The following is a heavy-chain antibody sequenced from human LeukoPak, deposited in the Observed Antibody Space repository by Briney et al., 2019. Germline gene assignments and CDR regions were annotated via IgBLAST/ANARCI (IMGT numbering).Heavy chain of an antibody. Sequence: SETLSLTCAVYGGSFSGYYWSWIRQPPGKGLEWIGEINHSGSTNYNPSLKSRVTISVDTFKNQFSLKLSSVTAADTAVYYCARARTPLTYYYYYMDVWGKGTTVTVSS. J-gene: IGHJ6*03. CDR1: GGSFSGYY. V-gene: IGHV4-34*01. CDR2: INHSGST. CDR3: ARARTPLTYYYYYMDV.